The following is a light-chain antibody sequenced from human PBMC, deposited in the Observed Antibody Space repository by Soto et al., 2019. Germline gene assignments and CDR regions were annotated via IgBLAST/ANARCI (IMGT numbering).Light chain of an antibody. V-gene: IGLV2-14*01. CDR3: SSYRSTNTIVV. CDR1: SSDIGGFNY. J-gene: IGLJ3*02. CDR2: EVS. Sequence: QSALTQPASVSGSPGQSITISCTGTSSDIGGFNYVSWYQQHPGKAPKVIIFEVSNRPSGVSNRFSGSKSGNTASLTISGLQVEDEADYYCSSYRSTNTIVVFGGGTKLTVL.